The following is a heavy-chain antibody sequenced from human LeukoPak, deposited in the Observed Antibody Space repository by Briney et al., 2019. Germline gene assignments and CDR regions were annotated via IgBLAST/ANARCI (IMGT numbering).Heavy chain of an antibody. CDR3: AKGPLSSSNYYMDV. CDR2: ITGGGPYT. D-gene: IGHD3-10*01. J-gene: IGHJ6*03. V-gene: IGHV3-23*01. Sequence: GGSLRLSCAASAFTFRNYTMSWVRQAPGKGLEWVSSITGGGPYTYYAPSVRGRLTISRDNSKNTLYLQMSSLRAEDTAVYYCAKGPLSSSNYYMDVWGKGPTVTVSS. CDR1: AFTFRNYT.